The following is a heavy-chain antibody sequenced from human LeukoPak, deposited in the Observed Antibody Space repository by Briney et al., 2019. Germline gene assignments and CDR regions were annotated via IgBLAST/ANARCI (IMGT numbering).Heavy chain of an antibody. V-gene: IGHV4-34*01. D-gene: IGHD2-2*01. CDR2: INHSGST. CDR3: ARNGCSSTSCYYYYYYGMDV. J-gene: IGHJ6*02. Sequence: PSETLSLTCAVYGGSFSGYYWSWIRQPPGKGLEWIGEINHSGSTNYNPSLKSRVTISVDTSKNQFSLKLSSVTAADTAVYYWARNGCSSTSCYYYYYYGMDVWGQGTTVTVPS. CDR1: GGSFSGYY.